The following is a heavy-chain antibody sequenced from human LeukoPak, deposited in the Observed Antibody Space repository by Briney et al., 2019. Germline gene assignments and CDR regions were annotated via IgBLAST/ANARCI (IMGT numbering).Heavy chain of an antibody. J-gene: IGHJ4*02. Sequence: SGGSLRLSCAASGFTFDDYAIYWVRHGPGKGLEWVSLLSGDGGSIYYADSVKGRFTISRDNSKNSLYLQMNSLRTEDTALYYCAKEGYSSSWYALDYWGQGTLVTVSS. CDR3: AKEGYSSSWYALDY. V-gene: IGHV3-43*02. CDR1: GFTFDDYA. D-gene: IGHD6-13*01. CDR2: LSGDGGSI.